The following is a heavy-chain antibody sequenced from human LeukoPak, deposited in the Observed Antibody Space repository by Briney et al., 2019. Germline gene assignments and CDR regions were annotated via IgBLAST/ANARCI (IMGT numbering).Heavy chain of an antibody. CDR3: ARDRRGYYYDGNAFYFDY. V-gene: IGHV3-30-3*01. CDR1: GFTFSDYY. D-gene: IGHD3-22*01. Sequence: GGSLRLSCAASGFTFSDYYMSWVRQAPGKGLEWVALISNDGTKKFYADSVKGRFTISRDNSEDTVYLQMNSLRVEDTAVYYCARDRRGYYYDGNAFYFDYWGQGTQVTVST. CDR2: ISNDGTKK. J-gene: IGHJ4*02.